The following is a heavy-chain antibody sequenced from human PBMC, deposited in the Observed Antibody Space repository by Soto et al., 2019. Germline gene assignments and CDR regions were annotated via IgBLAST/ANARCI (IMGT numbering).Heavy chain of an antibody. Sequence: QVQLQQWGAGLLKPSETLSLTCAVYGGSFSGYYWSWIRQPPGKGLEWIGEINHSGSTNYNPSLKSRVTISVDTSKNQFSLKLSSVTAADTAVYYCARCRVYSSGWFDYWGQGTLVTVSS. CDR2: INHSGST. D-gene: IGHD6-19*01. CDR3: ARCRVYSSGWFDY. V-gene: IGHV4-34*01. CDR1: GGSFSGYY. J-gene: IGHJ5*01.